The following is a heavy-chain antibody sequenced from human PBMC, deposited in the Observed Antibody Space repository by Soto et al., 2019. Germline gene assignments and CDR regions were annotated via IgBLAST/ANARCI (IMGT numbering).Heavy chain of an antibody. CDR2: ISTMGNT. Sequence: PSETLSLTCNVCGVSMRDSCWTGIRQSAGKGLQRIWRISTMGNTNYNPALNSRLTMSVDTSKNQVSLKLTSVTAADTDVYYCARGGGVLALGDHWGQGTLVTVSS. D-gene: IGHD3-16*01. V-gene: IGHV4-4*07. J-gene: IGHJ5*02. CDR1: GVSMRDSC. CDR3: ARGGGVLALGDH.